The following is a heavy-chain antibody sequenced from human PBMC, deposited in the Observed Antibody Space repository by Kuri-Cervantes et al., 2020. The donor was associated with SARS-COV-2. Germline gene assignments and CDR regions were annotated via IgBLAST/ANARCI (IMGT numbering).Heavy chain of an antibody. J-gene: IGHJ4*02. CDR2: IDWEDDK. CDR3: ARTRCGGSCDFDY. Sequence: SGPTLVHPTQTLTLTSTFSGFSLSTSGVCVSWIRQPPGKALEWLERIDWEDDKYYSTSLKTRLTISKDTSKNQVVLTMTNMDPVDTATYYCARTRCGGSCDFDYWGQGTLVTVSS. D-gene: IGHD2-15*01. CDR1: GFSLSTSGVC. V-gene: IGHV2-70*11.